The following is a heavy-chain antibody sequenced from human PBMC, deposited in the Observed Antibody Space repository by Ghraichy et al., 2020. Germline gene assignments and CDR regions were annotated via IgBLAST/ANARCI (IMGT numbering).Heavy chain of an antibody. CDR3: ARRLYYRDSSGYYYDF. CDR2: IYWDDDR. Sequence: SGPTLVKPTQTLTLTCTVSGFSLTAPEVGVAWIRQPPGKALEWLALIYWDDDRRYSPSLKTRLTITKDTSKHQVVLTMTNMDSEDGGTYYCARRLYYRDSSGYYYDFWGQGSLVTVSS. V-gene: IGHV2-5*02. J-gene: IGHJ4*02. CDR1: GFSLTAPEVG. D-gene: IGHD3-22*01.